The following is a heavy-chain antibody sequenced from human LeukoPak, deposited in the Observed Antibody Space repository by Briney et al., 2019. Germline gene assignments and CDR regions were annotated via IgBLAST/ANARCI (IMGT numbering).Heavy chain of an antibody. CDR3: ARLDRGINAAHFDY. CDR2: ISYSGST. Sequence: ASETLSLTCTVSGGSISSSTFYWGWIRQPPGKGLEWIGIISYSGSTYYNPSLKSRVTISVDTSKNQFSLKLSSVTAADTAVYYCARLDRGINAAHFDYWGQGTLVTVSS. V-gene: IGHV4-39*01. D-gene: IGHD6-25*01. CDR1: GGSISSSTFY. J-gene: IGHJ4*02.